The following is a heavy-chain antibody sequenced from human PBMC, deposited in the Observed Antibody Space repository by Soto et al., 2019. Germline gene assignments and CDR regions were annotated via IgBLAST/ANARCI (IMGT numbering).Heavy chain of an antibody. V-gene: IGHV3-53*01. CDR3: ARPRYTGIYSGRFRDY. CDR1: GFTVSSTY. CDR2: LYTGTDT. J-gene: IGHJ4*02. D-gene: IGHD1-26*01. Sequence: GGSMRLSCAASGFTVSSTYLTWVRQAPGKGLEWVAILYTGTDTVYADSVKGRFTISRDSSKNTFYLQMNSLRAEDTAMYFCARPRYTGIYSGRFRDYWGQGSRVTVSS.